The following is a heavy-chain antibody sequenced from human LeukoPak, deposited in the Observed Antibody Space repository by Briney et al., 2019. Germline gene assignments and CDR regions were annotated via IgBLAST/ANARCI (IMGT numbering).Heavy chain of an antibody. CDR3: ARAPYDSSGYHFDY. CDR1: GFTFSSYG. Sequence: GGSLRLSCAASGFTFSSYGMHWVRQAPGKGLEWVAVIWYDGSNKYYADSVKGRFPISRDNSKNTLYLQMNSLRAEDTAVYYCARAPYDSSGYHFDYWGQGTLATVSS. V-gene: IGHV3-33*01. J-gene: IGHJ4*02. D-gene: IGHD3-22*01. CDR2: IWYDGSNK.